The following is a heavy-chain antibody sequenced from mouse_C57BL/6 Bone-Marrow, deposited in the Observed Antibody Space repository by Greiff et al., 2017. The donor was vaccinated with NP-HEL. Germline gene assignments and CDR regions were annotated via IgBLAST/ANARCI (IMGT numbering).Heavy chain of an antibody. V-gene: IGHV5-4*03. J-gene: IGHJ3*01. Sequence: EVKLMESGGGLVKPGGSLKLSCAASGFTFSSYAMSWVRQTPEKRLEWVATISDGGSYTYYPDNVKGRFTISRDNAKNNLYLQMSHLKSEDTAMYYCARGVGSSPAYWGQGTLVTVSA. D-gene: IGHD1-1*01. CDR2: ISDGGSYT. CDR3: ARGVGSSPAY. CDR1: GFTFSSYA.